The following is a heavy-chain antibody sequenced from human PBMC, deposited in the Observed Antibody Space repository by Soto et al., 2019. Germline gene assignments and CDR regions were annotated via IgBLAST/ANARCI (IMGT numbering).Heavy chain of an antibody. V-gene: IGHV3-74*01. J-gene: IGHJ4*02. CDR1: DFTFSNYW. CDR2: IKSDGSST. D-gene: IGHD6-19*01. CDR3: TRSPSSGWYYFDY. Sequence: GGSLRLSCAASDFTFSNYWMYWVRQAPGKGLVWVSRIKSDGSSTSYADSVEGRFTISRDNAKNTLYLQMNSLRGEDTAVYYCTRSPSSGWYYFDYWGQGALVTVSS.